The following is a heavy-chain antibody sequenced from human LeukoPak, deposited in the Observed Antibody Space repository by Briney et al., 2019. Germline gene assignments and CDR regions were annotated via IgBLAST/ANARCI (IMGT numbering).Heavy chain of an antibody. CDR2: IYYSGST. CDR3: ARHKTGGTYPLDY. D-gene: IGHD1-26*01. Sequence: SETLSLTCTVSGGXISTYFWSWIRQPPGKGLEWIGHIYYSGSTTYNPSLKSRVAISVDASKNQFSLKLSSVTAADTAVYYCARHKTGGTYPLDYWGQGTLVTVSS. V-gene: IGHV4-59*08. J-gene: IGHJ4*02. CDR1: GGXISTYF.